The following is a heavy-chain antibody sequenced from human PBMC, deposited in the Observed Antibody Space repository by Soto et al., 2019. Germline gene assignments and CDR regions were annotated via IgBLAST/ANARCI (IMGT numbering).Heavy chain of an antibody. Sequence: GGSLRLSCAASGFTFSSYSMNWVRQAPGKGLEWVSYISSSSSTIYYAGSVKGRFTISRDNAKNSLYLQMNSLRDEDTAVYYCARDPLLHGNITLDWFDPWGQGTLVTVSS. CDR1: GFTFSSYS. D-gene: IGHD3-10*01. CDR3: ARDPLLHGNITLDWFDP. V-gene: IGHV3-48*02. CDR2: ISSSSSTI. J-gene: IGHJ5*02.